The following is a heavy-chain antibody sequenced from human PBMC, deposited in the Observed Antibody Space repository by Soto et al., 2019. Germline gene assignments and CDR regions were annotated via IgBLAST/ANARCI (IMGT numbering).Heavy chain of an antibody. J-gene: IGHJ4*02. Sequence: SETLSLTCTVSGGSISSSSYYWGWIRQPPGKGLEWIGSIYYSGSTYYNPSLKSRVTISVDTSKNQFSLKLSSVTAADTAVYYCARQSYYYGSGPYWGQGTLVTVSS. V-gene: IGHV4-39*01. D-gene: IGHD3-10*01. CDR3: ARQSYYYGSGPY. CDR1: GGSISSSSYY. CDR2: IYYSGST.